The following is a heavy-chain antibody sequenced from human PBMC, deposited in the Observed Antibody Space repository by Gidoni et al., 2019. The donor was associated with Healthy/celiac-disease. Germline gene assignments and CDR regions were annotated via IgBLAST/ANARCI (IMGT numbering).Heavy chain of an antibody. J-gene: IGHJ4*02. Sequence: EVQLVESGGGLVKPGGSLRLSCAASGFTFSSYSMNWVRQAPGKGLEWVSSISSSSSYIYYADSVKGRFTISRDNAKNSLYLQMNSLRAEDTAVYYCARATTVTKEGVYYFDYWGQGTLVTVSS. V-gene: IGHV3-21*01. CDR1: GFTFSSYS. CDR2: ISSSSSYI. D-gene: IGHD4-17*01. CDR3: ARATTVTKEGVYYFDY.